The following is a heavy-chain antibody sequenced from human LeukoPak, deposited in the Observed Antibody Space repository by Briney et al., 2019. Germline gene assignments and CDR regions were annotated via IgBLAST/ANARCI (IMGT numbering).Heavy chain of an antibody. Sequence: PGGSLRLSCAASGFTFSSYAMHWVRQAPGKGLEWVAVISYDGSNKYYADSVKGRFTISRDNSKNTLYLQMNSLRAEDTAVYYCAKHDPRRVVITNWFDPWGQGTLVTVSS. V-gene: IGHV3-30*04. CDR2: ISYDGSNK. CDR3: AKHDPRRVVITNWFDP. J-gene: IGHJ5*02. D-gene: IGHD3-22*01. CDR1: GFTFSSYA.